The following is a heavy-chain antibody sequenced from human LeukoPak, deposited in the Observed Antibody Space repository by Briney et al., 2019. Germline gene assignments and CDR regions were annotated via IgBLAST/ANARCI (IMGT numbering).Heavy chain of an antibody. Sequence: GASVKVSCTASGGTFSSYAISWVRPAPGQGLEWMGGIIPIFGTANYAQKFQGRVTITADESTSTAYMELSSLRSEDTAVYYCARTAYSSSSGADYYYYYGLDVWGQGTTVTVSS. CDR2: IIPIFGTA. CDR3: ARTAYSSSSGADYYYYYGLDV. J-gene: IGHJ6*02. CDR1: GGTFSSYA. V-gene: IGHV1-69*01. D-gene: IGHD6-6*01.